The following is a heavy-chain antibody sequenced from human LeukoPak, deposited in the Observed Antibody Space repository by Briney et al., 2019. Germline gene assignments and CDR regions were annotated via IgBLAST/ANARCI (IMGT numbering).Heavy chain of an antibody. CDR3: ASYFWSGYYYDY. J-gene: IGHJ4*02. Sequence: ASVKVSCKASGYTFTSYDINWVRQATGQGLEWMGWMNPNSGNTGYAQKFQGRVTITADKSTSTAYMELSSLRSEDTAVYYCASYFWSGYYYDYWGQGTLVTVSS. D-gene: IGHD3-3*01. CDR2: MNPNSGNT. CDR1: GYTFTSYD. V-gene: IGHV1-8*03.